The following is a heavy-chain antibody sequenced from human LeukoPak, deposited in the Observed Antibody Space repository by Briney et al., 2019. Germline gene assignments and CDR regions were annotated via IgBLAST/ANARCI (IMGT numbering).Heavy chain of an antibody. Sequence: PGGSLRLSCAASGFTFSSYAMGWVRQAPVKGLEWVSAVSGSGGNTYYAGSVKGRFTISRDNSKNTLYLQMNSLRAEDTAVYYCAKREMSTSYYFDYWGQGTLVTVSS. J-gene: IGHJ4*02. CDR3: AKREMSTSYYFDY. CDR2: VSGSGGNT. V-gene: IGHV3-23*01. CDR1: GFTFSSYA. D-gene: IGHD5-24*01.